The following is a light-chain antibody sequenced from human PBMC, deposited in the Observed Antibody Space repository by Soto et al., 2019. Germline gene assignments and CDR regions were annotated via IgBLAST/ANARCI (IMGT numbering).Light chain of an antibody. CDR3: SSYAGCSNV. V-gene: IGLV2-8*01. CDR2: EVN. CDR1: SSDVGGYNY. Sequence: QSALTQPRSASGSPGQSVAISCTGTSSDVGGYNYVSWYQQHPGKAPKLMIYEVNKRPSGVPDRFSGSKSGNTASLTVSGLHADDEDDYYCSSYAGCSNVFGTGTKLTVL. J-gene: IGLJ1*01.